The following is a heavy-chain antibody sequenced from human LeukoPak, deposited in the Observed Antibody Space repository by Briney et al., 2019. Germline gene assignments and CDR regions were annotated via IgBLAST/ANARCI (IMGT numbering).Heavy chain of an antibody. J-gene: IGHJ4*02. CDR3: ARLGATLLYYFDY. Sequence: PGGSLRLSCAASGFTFISYWMSWVRQAPGKGLEWVANIKEDGSEKYYVDSVKGRFTISRDNAKNSLYLQMNSLRAEDTAVYYCARLGATLLYYFDYWGQGTLVTVSS. V-gene: IGHV3-7*01. D-gene: IGHD1-26*01. CDR2: IKEDGSEK. CDR1: GFTFISYW.